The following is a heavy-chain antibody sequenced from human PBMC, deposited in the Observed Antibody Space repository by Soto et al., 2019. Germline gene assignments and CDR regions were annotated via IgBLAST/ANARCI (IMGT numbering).Heavy chain of an antibody. Sequence: PSETLSLTCTVSGGSISSYYWSWIRQPPGKGLEWIGSIYYSGSTNYNPSLKSRVTISVDTSKNQFSLKLSSVTAADTAVYYCARDVRDFWSGYSSGMDVWGQGTTVTVSS. J-gene: IGHJ6*02. CDR2: IYYSGST. D-gene: IGHD3-3*01. CDR1: GGSISSYY. CDR3: ARDVRDFWSGYSSGMDV. V-gene: IGHV4-59*01.